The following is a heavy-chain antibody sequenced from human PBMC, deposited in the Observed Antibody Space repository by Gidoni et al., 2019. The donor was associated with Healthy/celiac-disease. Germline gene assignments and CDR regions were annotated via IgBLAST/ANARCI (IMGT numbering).Heavy chain of an antibody. V-gene: IGHV3-21*01. CDR1: GFTFSSYS. J-gene: IGHJ3*02. CDR3: ARDRGLDVEMATISPDAFDI. D-gene: IGHD5-12*01. Sequence: GESGGGLVKPGGSLRLSCAASGFTFSSYSMNWVRQAPGKGLEWVSSISSSSSYIYYADSVKGRFTISRDNAKNSLYLQMNSLRAEDTAVYYCARDRGLDVEMATISPDAFDIWGQGTMVTVSS. CDR2: ISSSSSYI.